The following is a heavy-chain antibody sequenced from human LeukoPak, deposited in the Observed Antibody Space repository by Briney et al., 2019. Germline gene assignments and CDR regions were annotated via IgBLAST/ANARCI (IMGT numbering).Heavy chain of an antibody. V-gene: IGHV5-51*01. CDR2: IYPGDSDT. CDR3: ARHETRGNYYYYYMDV. Sequence: GESLKISCKGSGYSFTSYWIGWVRQMPGKGLEWMGIIYPGDSDTRYSPSFQGQVTISADKSISTAYLQWSSLKASDTAMYYCARHETRGNYYYYYMDVWGKGTTVTVSS. D-gene: IGHD3-16*01. J-gene: IGHJ6*03. CDR1: GYSFTSYW.